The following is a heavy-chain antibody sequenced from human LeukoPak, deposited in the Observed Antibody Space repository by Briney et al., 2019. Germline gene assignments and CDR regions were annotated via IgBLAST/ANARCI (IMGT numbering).Heavy chain of an antibody. J-gene: IGHJ3*02. V-gene: IGHV3-23*01. CDR2: ISGSGDST. CDR1: GFTFSNYA. CDR3: ARDRKWLAYAFDI. D-gene: IGHD6-19*01. Sequence: GGSLRLSCAASGFTFSNYAMRWVRQAPGKGLEWVSGISGSGDSTYYADSVKGRFTISRDNSKNTLYLQMNSLRAEDTAVYYCARDRKWLAYAFDIWGQGTMVTVSS.